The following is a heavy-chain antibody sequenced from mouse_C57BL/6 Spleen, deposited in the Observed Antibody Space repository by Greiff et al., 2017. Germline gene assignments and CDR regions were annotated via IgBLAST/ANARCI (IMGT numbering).Heavy chain of an antibody. V-gene: IGHV1-42*01. CDR1: GYSFTGYN. J-gene: IGHJ2*01. Sequence: VQLKESGPELVKPGASVKISCKASGYSFTGYNMNWVQQSPEKSLEWIGEINTSTGGTTSNQKFKAKATLTVDKSSSTAYMKLQSLTSEDSAVYDCAGYGNYNWDGSIDYWGQGTTLTVSS. CDR3: AGYGNYNWDGSIDY. CDR2: INTSTGGT. D-gene: IGHD2-1*01.